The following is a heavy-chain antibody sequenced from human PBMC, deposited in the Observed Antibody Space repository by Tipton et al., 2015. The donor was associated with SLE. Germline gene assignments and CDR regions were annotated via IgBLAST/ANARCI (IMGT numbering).Heavy chain of an antibody. CDR1: GGSISSHY. Sequence: TLSLTCTVSGGSISSHYWGWIRQPPGKGLEWIGYIYYSGSTNYNPSLKSRVTISVDTSKNQFSLKLSSVTAADTAVYYCARVLTVVPAANVYMDVWGKGTTVTVSS. D-gene: IGHD2-2*01. CDR2: IYYSGST. V-gene: IGHV4-59*11. CDR3: ARVLTVVPAANVYMDV. J-gene: IGHJ6*03.